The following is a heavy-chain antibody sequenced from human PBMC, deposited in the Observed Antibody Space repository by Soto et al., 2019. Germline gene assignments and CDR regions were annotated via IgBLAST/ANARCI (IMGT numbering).Heavy chain of an antibody. V-gene: IGHV4-30-4*01. Sequence: SETLRITCTCYVGPISTDDYCRNWIRPPPGKCLEWIGYIYHSGITYFNPSLKRRVSISVDTSKNQLSLKLNSVTAADTAVYYCARGGYVGTWFDRWGQGTLVTVSS. D-gene: IGHD2-15*01. CDR2: IYHSGIT. J-gene: IGHJ5*02. CDR1: VGPISTDDYC. CDR3: ARGGYVGTWFDR.